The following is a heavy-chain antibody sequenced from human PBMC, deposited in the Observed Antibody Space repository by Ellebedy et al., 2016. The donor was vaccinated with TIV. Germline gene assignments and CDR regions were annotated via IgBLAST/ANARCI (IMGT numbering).Heavy chain of an antibody. J-gene: IGHJ4*02. Sequence: ASVKVSXKASGYTFTNYDINWVRQATGQGLEWMGWVNPNSGNTGYVQKFQGRVTMTRNTSISTAYMELNSLTSEDTAVYYCATWGDYGAQGDSWGQGTLVTVSS. CDR2: VNPNSGNT. V-gene: IGHV1-8*01. D-gene: IGHD4-17*01. CDR1: GYTFTNYD. CDR3: ATWGDYGAQGDS.